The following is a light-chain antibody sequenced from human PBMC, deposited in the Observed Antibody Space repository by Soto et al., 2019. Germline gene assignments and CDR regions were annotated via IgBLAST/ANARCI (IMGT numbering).Light chain of an antibody. J-gene: IGKJ4*01. CDR1: QSVSSNY. CDR3: QQYNDWPLT. Sequence: EIVLTQSPGALSLSPGERATLSCSASQSVSSNYLAWYQQKPGQAPRLLIYGVHSRATGIPDRFSGSGSGTEFTLTIISLQSEDSAVYYCQQYNDWPLTFGGGTKVDIK. CDR2: GVH. V-gene: IGKV3-20*01.